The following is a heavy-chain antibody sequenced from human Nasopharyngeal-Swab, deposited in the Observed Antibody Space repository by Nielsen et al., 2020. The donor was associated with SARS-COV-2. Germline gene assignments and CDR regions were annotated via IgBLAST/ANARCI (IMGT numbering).Heavy chain of an antibody. V-gene: IGHV3-23*01. CDR2: ISGSGGST. CDR3: ARGDDSSGFSITLDY. J-gene: IGHJ4*02. CDR1: GFTFSSYA. Sequence: GESLKISCAASGFTFSSYAMSWVRQAPGKGLEWVSAISGSGGSTYYADSVKGRFTISRDNAKNSLYLQMNSLRAEDTAVYYCARGDDSSGFSITLDYWGQGTLVTVSS. D-gene: IGHD3-22*01.